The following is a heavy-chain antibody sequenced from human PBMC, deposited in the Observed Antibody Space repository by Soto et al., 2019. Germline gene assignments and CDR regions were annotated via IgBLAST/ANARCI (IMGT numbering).Heavy chain of an antibody. CDR2: ISDSGGST. V-gene: IGHV3-23*01. CDR1: GFTFSSYA. D-gene: IGHD3-10*01. Sequence: PGGSLRLSCAASGFTFSSYAMSWVRQAPGKGLEWVSGISDSGGSTYYADSVKGRFTISRDNSTNTLYLQMNSLRAEDTAVYYCAKGTYYYGSAPYYFDYWGQGTLVTVSS. J-gene: IGHJ4*02. CDR3: AKGTYYYGSAPYYFDY.